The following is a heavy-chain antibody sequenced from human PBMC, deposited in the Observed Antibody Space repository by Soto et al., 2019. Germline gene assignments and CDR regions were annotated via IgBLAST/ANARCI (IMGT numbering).Heavy chain of an antibody. Sequence: QVHLVESGGGVVQPGRSLRLSCAASGFTFSRYGIHWVRQAPGKGLEWVAFIWHDGGNKFYAESVKGRFTISRDNSKNTLYLQMTSLSAEDTAMYYCARDGDVNTGFGKDYWGQGTLVTVSS. CDR1: GFTFSRYG. V-gene: IGHV3-33*01. J-gene: IGHJ4*02. D-gene: IGHD3-16*01. CDR2: IWHDGGNK. CDR3: ARDGDVNTGFGKDY.